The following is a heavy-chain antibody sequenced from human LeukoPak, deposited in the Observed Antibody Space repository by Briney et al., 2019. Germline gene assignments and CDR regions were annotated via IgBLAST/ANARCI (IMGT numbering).Heavy chain of an antibody. CDR2: IDYDGITT. V-gene: IGHV3-74*01. J-gene: IGHJ5*02. Sequence: GGSLRPSCAASGFSLSTFWMHWVRQAPGKGLAWVSRIDYDGITTTYADSVKGRFTISRDNAKNTLYLQMNSLRAEDTAVYYCTHLGWFDPWGQGTLVTVSS. CDR3: THLGWFDP. CDR1: GFSLSTFW.